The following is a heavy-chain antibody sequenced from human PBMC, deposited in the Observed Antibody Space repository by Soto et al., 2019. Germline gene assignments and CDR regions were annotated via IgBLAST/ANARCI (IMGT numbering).Heavy chain of an antibody. J-gene: IGHJ6*02. Sequence: QVQLVESGGGVVQPGRSLRLSCAASGFTFSSYAMHWVRKAPGKGLEWVAVISYDGSNKYYADSVKGRFTISRDNSKNTLYLQMNCLRAEDTAVYYCAITGGGKYYYYGMDVWGQGTTVTVSS. D-gene: IGHD2-15*01. V-gene: IGHV3-30-3*01. CDR1: GFTFSSYA. CDR2: ISYDGSNK. CDR3: AITGGGKYYYYGMDV.